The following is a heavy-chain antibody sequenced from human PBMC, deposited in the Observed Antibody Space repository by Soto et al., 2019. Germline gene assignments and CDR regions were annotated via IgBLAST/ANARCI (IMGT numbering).Heavy chain of an antibody. V-gene: IGHV1-69*05. Sequence: SVKVSCKASGGTFSSSAISWVRQAPGQGLEWMGGIMPVFRTPDYAQKFQGRVTMTRDTSTSTVYMELSSLRSEDTAVYYCARDSYYYVWGSYPRNDYWGQGTLVTVSS. CDR2: IMPVFRTP. J-gene: IGHJ4*02. D-gene: IGHD3-16*02. CDR3: ARDSYYYVWGSYPRNDY. CDR1: GGTFSSSA.